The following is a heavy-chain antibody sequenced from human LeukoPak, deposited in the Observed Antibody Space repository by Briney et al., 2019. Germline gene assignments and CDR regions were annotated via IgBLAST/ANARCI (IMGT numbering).Heavy chain of an antibody. D-gene: IGHD3-22*01. CDR1: GGSFSGYY. V-gene: IGHV4-34*01. CDR2: INHSGST. J-gene: IGHJ3*02. CDR3: ARGGRITMIVVAKDAFDI. Sequence: SETLSLTRAVYGGSFSGYYWSWIRQPPGKGLEWIGEINHSGSTNYNPSLKSRVTISVDTSKNQFSLKLSSVTAADTAVYYCARGGRITMIVVAKDAFDIWGQGTMVTVSS.